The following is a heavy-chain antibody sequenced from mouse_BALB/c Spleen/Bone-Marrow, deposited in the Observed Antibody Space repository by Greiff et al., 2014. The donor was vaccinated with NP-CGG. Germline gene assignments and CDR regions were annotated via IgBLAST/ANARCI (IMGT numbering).Heavy chain of an antibody. V-gene: IGHV1-87*01. J-gene: IGHJ2*01. CDR1: GYTFTSYW. Sequence: VQLQQSGAELARPGASVKLSCKASGYTFTSYWMQWVKQRPGQGLEWIGAIYPGDGDTRYTQKFKGKATLTADKSSSTAYMQLSSVASEDSAVYYCARGFPFDYWGQGTTLTVSS. CDR3: ARGFPFDY. CDR2: IYPGDGDT.